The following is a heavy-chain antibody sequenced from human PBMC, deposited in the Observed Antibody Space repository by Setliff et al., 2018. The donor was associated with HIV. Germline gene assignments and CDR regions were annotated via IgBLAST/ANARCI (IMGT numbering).Heavy chain of an antibody. Sequence: ASVKVSCKSSGYTFTDYFIHWVRQAPGQGLEWMWWISPDNGNTRISQRFRCSVTMTRDRSINTAYMTLSGLTSDDTAVYYCARGPSLTKVTTRGDYMDVWGKGTTVTVSS. CDR1: GYTFTDYF. J-gene: IGHJ6*03. CDR3: ARGPSLTKVTTRGDYMDV. V-gene: IGHV1-2*02. D-gene: IGHD4-17*01. CDR2: ISPDNGNT.